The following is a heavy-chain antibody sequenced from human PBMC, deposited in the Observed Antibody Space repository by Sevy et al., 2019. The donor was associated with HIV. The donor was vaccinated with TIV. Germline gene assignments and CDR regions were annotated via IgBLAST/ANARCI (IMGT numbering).Heavy chain of an antibody. CDR2: IYYSGST. Sequence: SETLSLTCTVSGGSISSYYWSWIRQPPGKGLEWIGYIYYSGSTNYNPSLKSRVTISVGTSKNQSSLKLSSVTAADTAVYYCGRVGGYAFPFDYWGQGTLVTVSS. V-gene: IGHV4-59*01. CDR1: GGSISSYY. CDR3: GRVGGYAFPFDY. J-gene: IGHJ4*02. D-gene: IGHD5-12*01.